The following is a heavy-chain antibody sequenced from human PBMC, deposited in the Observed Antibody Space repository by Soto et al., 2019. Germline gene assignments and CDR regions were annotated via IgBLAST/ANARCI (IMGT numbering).Heavy chain of an antibody. CDR1: GFTFSSYE. CDR2: ISSSGSTI. J-gene: IGHJ6*02. Sequence: PGGSLRLSCAASGFTFSSYEMNWVRQAPGKGLEWVSYISSSGSTIYYADSVKGRFTISRDNAKNSLYLQMNSLRAEDTAVYYCARDRYYYDSSGSPYYYYGMDVWGQGTTVTVSS. CDR3: ARDRYYYDSSGSPYYYYGMDV. V-gene: IGHV3-48*03. D-gene: IGHD3-22*01.